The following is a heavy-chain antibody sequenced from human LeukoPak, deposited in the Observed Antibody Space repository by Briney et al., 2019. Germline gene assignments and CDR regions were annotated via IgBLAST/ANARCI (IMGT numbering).Heavy chain of an antibody. D-gene: IGHD6-25*01. V-gene: IGHV3-49*03. CDR3: TISSSGWYFDY. CDR2: IRSKAYGGTT. Sequence: GGSLRLSCQASGFVFENYYMYWIRQAPGKGLEWVGFIRSKAYGGTTEYAASVKGRFTISRDDSKSIAYLQMNSLKTEDTAVYYCTISSSGWYFDYWGQGTLVTVSS. J-gene: IGHJ4*02. CDR1: GFVFENYY.